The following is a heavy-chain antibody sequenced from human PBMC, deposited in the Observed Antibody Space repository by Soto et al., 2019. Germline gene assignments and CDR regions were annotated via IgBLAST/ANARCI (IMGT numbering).Heavy chain of an antibody. J-gene: IGHJ6*02. CDR1: GFTFGNFW. D-gene: IGHD3-10*01. CDR2: VSAGGDMT. V-gene: IGHV3-23*01. CDR3: ARGDRGGSGSPASYYYSGLDV. Sequence: PGGSLRLSCSDSGFTFGNFWIHWVRQAPGKGLEWVSSVSAGGDMTYYSDSVKGRFTISRDNSNNALFLQMNSLRIEDTALYYCARGDRGGSGSPASYYYSGLDVWGQGATVTVSS.